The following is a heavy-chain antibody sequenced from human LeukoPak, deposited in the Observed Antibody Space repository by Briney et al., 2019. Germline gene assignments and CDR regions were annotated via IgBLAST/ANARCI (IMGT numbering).Heavy chain of an antibody. CDR3: ARESRGNKSIGSFDY. Sequence: PSETLSLTCTVSGGSISSYYWSWIRQPAGKGLEWIGRIYTSGSTNYNPSLKSRVTMSVDTSKNQFALQLSSVTAADTAVYYCARESRGNKSIGSFDYWGQGTLVTVSS. CDR1: GGSISSYY. V-gene: IGHV4-4*07. CDR2: IYTSGST. D-gene: IGHD2/OR15-2a*01. J-gene: IGHJ4*02.